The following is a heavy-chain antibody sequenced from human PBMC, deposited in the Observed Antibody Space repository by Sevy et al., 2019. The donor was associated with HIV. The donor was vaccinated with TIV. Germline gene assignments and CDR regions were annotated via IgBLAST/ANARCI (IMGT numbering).Heavy chain of an antibody. Sequence: GGSLRLSCAASGFTFSSYSMNWVRQAPGKGLEWVSYISSSSSTIYYADSVKGRFTISRDNAKNSLYLQMNGLRDEDTAVYYCATREGGYCSGGSCHVDYWGQGTLVTVSS. CDR2: ISSSSSTI. J-gene: IGHJ4*02. V-gene: IGHV3-48*02. CDR3: ATREGGYCSGGSCHVDY. CDR1: GFTFSSYS. D-gene: IGHD2-15*01.